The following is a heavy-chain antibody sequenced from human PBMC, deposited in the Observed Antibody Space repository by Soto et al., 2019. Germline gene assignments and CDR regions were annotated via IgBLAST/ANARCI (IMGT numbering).Heavy chain of an antibody. CDR1: GFTFSSYG. V-gene: IGHV3-33*01. Sequence: QVQLVESGGGAVQPGRSLRLSCAASGFTFSSYGINWVRQAPGKGPEWVAVIWYDGTKKYYADSVKGRFTISRDNSKNTVYLQMNSLRAEDTAVYYCAREVSFGGKGYLDYWGQGTLVTVPS. J-gene: IGHJ4*02. CDR2: IWYDGTKK. CDR3: AREVSFGGKGYLDY. D-gene: IGHD2-15*01.